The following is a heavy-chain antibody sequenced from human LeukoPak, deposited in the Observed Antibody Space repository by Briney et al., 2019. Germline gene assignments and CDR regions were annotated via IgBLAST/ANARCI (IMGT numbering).Heavy chain of an antibody. J-gene: IGHJ3*02. Sequence: ASVKGSCTASGYTFTGYYMHWVRQAPGQGLEWMGWINPNSGGTNYAQKFQGRVTMTRDTSISTAYMELSRLRSDDTAVYYCARPGGSKKAFDIWGQGTMVTVSS. V-gene: IGHV1-2*02. D-gene: IGHD3-10*01. CDR1: GYTFTGYY. CDR2: INPNSGGT. CDR3: ARPGGSKKAFDI.